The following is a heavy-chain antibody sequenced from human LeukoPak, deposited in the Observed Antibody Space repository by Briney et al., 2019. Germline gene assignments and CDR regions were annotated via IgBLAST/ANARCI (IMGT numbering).Heavy chain of an antibody. CDR2: IYYSGGT. J-gene: IGHJ3*02. Sequence: SETLSLTCTVSGGSISSYFWSWIRQPPGKGLEWIGYIYYSGGTNYNPSLKSRVIISVDTSKNQFSLKLSSVTAADTAVYYCARVDYGDLDAFDIWGQGTMVTVSS. D-gene: IGHD4-17*01. CDR1: GGSISSYF. V-gene: IGHV4-59*12. CDR3: ARVDYGDLDAFDI.